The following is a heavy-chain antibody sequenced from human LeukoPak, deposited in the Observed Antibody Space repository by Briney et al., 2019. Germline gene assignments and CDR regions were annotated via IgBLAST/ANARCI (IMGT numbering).Heavy chain of an antibody. Sequence: VASVKVSCKASGGTFSSYAISWVRQAPGQGLEWMGGIIPIFGTANYAQKFQGRVTITADESTSTAYMELSSLRSEDTAVYYCARAPGALFYGSGSYYFDYWGQGTLVTVSS. D-gene: IGHD3-10*01. CDR1: GGTFSSYA. CDR3: ARAPGALFYGSGSYYFDY. J-gene: IGHJ4*02. CDR2: IIPIFGTA. V-gene: IGHV1-69*01.